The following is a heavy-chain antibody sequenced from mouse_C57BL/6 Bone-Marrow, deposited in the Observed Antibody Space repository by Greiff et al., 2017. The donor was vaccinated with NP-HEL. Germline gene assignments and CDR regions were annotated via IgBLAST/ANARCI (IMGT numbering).Heavy chain of an antibody. V-gene: IGHV1-42*01. CDR2: INPSTGGT. CDR1: GYSFTGYY. J-gene: IGHJ4*01. CDR3: APTTVVANAMDY. D-gene: IGHD1-1*01. Sequence: EVQLQQSGPELVKPGASVKISCKASGYSFTGYYMNWVKQSPEKSLEWIGEINPSTGGTTSNQKFKAKATLTVDKSSSTAYMQLKSLTSEDSAVYYCAPTTVVANAMDYWGQGTSVTVSS.